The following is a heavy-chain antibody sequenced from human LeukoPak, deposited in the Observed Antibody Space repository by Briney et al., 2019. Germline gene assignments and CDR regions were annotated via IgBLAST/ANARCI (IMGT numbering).Heavy chain of an antibody. J-gene: IGHJ4*02. V-gene: IGHV3-30*18. D-gene: IGHD4-23*01. CDR3: AKDRWTGSYYFDF. CDR2: ISYDGTDK. CDR1: GFTFSNYD. Sequence: GGSLRLSCAASGFTFSNYDMHWVRQAPGKGLGWVAVISYDGTDKSYADSVKGRFTISRDNSKSTLYLQMNSLRPADTAVYYCAKDRWTGSYYFDFWGQGALLTVSS.